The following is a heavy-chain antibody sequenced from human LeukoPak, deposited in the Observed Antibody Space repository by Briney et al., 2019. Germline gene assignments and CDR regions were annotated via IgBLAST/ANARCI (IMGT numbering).Heavy chain of an antibody. J-gene: IGHJ6*03. V-gene: IGHV4-39*01. CDR3: ARGYCSSTSCYHYYYMDV. Sequence: SETLSLTCTVSGGSISSSSYYWGWIRQPPGKGLEWIGSIYYSGSTYYNPSLKSRVTISVDTSKNQFSLKLSSVTAADTAVYYCARGYCSSTSCYHYYYMDVWGKGTTVTVSS. D-gene: IGHD2-2*01. CDR1: GGSISSSSYY. CDR2: IYYSGST.